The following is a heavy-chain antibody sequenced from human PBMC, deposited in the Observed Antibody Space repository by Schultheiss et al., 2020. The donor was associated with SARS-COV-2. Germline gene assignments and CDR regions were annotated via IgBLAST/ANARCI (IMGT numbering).Heavy chain of an antibody. J-gene: IGHJ6*03. V-gene: IGHV3-11*04. D-gene: IGHD3/OR15-3a*01. CDR3: ARDRTESYYYYYYMDV. CDR2: ISSSGSTI. CDR1: GFTFSDYY. Sequence: GGSLRLSCAASGFTFSDYYMSWIRQAPGKGLEWVSYISSSGSTIYYADSVKGRFTISRDNSKNTLYLQMNSLRAEDTAVYYCARDRTESYYYYYYMDVWGKGTTVTVSS.